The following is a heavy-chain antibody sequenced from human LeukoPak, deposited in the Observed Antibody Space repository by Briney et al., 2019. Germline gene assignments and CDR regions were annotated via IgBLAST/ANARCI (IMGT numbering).Heavy chain of an antibody. Sequence: GGSLRLSCAASGFTFSNAWMSWVRQAPGKGLEWVGRIKSKTDGGTTDYAAPVKGRFTISRHDSKNTLYLQMNSLKTEDTAVYYCTTHYYDSSGRIDWGQGTLVTVSS. D-gene: IGHD3-22*01. J-gene: IGHJ4*02. CDR2: IKSKTDGGTT. V-gene: IGHV3-15*01. CDR3: TTHYYDSSGRID. CDR1: GFTFSNAW.